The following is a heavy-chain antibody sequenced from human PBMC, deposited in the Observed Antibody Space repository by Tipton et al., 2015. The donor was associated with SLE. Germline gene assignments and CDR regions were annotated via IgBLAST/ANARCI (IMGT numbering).Heavy chain of an antibody. CDR1: NGSFSGYH. V-gene: IGHV4-34*01. Sequence: TLSLTCAIYNGSFSGYHWSWIRQPPGKGLEWIGEINHSGYTNYNPSLKSRVTISVDTAKNRFSLKLTSVTAADTAVYYCARDRDGDFGDAFDIWGQGSMVTVSS. J-gene: IGHJ3*02. CDR3: ARDRDGDFGDAFDI. CDR2: INHSGYT. D-gene: IGHD4-17*01.